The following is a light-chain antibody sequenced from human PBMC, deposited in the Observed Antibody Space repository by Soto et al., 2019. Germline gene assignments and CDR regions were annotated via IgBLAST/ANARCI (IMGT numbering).Light chain of an antibody. CDR2: DAS. J-gene: IGKJ5*01. V-gene: IGKV3-11*01. CDR1: QTISNM. Sequence: EVVMTQSPATLSVSPGDKVSLSCRANQTISNMLAWYQQKPGQAPRLLIYDASDRATGIPVRFSGSGSGTDFTLTISSLEPEDFAVYYCQQRRSWPAITFGQGTRLEIK. CDR3: QQRRSWPAIT.